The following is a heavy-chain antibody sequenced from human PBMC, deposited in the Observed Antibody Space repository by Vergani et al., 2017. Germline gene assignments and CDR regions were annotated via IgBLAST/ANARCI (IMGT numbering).Heavy chain of an antibody. J-gene: IGHJ6*02. V-gene: IGHV4-34*01. CDR3: ARGARLSQYYYGSGSNKGGYYYGMDV. D-gene: IGHD3-10*01. CDR1: GGSFSGYY. Sequence: QVQLQQWGAGLLKPSETLSLTCAVYGGSFSGYYWSWIRQPPGKGLEWIGEINHSGSTNYNPSLKSRVTISVDTSKNQFSQRLSSVTAADTAVYYCARGARLSQYYYGSGSNKGGYYYGMDVWGQGTTVTVSS. CDR2: INHSGST.